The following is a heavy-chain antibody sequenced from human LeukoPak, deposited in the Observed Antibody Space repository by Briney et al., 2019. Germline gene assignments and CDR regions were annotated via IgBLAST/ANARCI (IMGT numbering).Heavy chain of an antibody. CDR2: INPNSGGT. V-gene: IGHV1-2*02. J-gene: IGHJ6*03. D-gene: IGHD3-10*01. CDR3: ARDRVTMVRGVNRRPDYYYYMDV. CDR1: GGTFSSYA. Sequence: ASVKVSCKASGGTFSSYAISWVRQAPGQGLEWMGGINPNSGGTNYAQKFQGRVTMTRDTSISTAYMELSRLRSDDTAVYYCARDRVTMVRGVNRRPDYYYYMDVWGKGTTVTVSS.